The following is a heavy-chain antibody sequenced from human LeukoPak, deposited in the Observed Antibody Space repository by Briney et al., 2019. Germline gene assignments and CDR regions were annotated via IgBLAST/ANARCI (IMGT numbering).Heavy chain of an antibody. J-gene: IGHJ1*01. CDR1: GYSFTNYW. D-gene: IGHD2-2*01. CDR2: IYPGDSDT. V-gene: IGHV5-51*01. CDR3: ARGVHSGTSAEYFQH. Sequence: GESLKISCKGSGYSFTNYWIGWVRQLPGKGLEWMGIIYPGDSDTRYSPSFQGQVTMSADKSISTAYLQWSSLKAPETAMYYCARGVHSGTSAEYFQHWGQGTLVTVSS.